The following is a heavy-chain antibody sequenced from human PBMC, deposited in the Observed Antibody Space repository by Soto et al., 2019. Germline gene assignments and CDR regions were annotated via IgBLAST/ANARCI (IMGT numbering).Heavy chain of an antibody. CDR2: IYYNGNT. Sequence: QVQLQESGPGLVKPSETLSLTCSGSGGSISNHYWSWIRQPPGKGLEWIGSIYYNGNTNYNPSLKSRVTMSVDTSRNQISLKLTTATAADTAVYYCTRANWYSEYWGQGTLVTVSS. J-gene: IGHJ4*02. D-gene: IGHD7-27*01. CDR3: TRANWYSEY. CDR1: GGSISNHY. V-gene: IGHV4-59*11.